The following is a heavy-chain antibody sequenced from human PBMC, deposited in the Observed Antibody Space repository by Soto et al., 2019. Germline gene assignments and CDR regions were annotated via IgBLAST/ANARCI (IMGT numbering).Heavy chain of an antibody. Sequence: EVQLLESGGGLVQPGGSLRLSCAASGFTFSSHVMSWVRQAPGKGLEWVSGISTGGGSTDYADSVKGRFTISRDNSKNTLHLQMKSLRAEDTAVYYCARSREIIASAGSFDYWGQGTLDTVSS. CDR3: ARSREIIASAGSFDY. CDR1: GFTFSSHV. CDR2: ISTGGGST. J-gene: IGHJ4*02. V-gene: IGHV3-23*01. D-gene: IGHD6-25*01.